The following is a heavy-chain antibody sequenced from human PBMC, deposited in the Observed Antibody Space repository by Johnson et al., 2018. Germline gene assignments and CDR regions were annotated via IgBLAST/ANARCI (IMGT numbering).Heavy chain of an antibody. J-gene: IGHJ6*02. CDR3: AKGTGAYYYYYGMDV. CDR1: GFTFDDYA. CDR2: ISWNSGSI. D-gene: IGHD1-14*01. V-gene: IGHV3-9*01. Sequence: VQLVESGGGLVQPGRSLRLSCAASGFTFDDYALHWVRQAQGKGLEWVSGISWNSGSIGYADSVKGRFTISRDNAKNSLYLQMNSLRAEDTALYYCAKGTGAYYYYYGMDVWGQGTTVTVSS.